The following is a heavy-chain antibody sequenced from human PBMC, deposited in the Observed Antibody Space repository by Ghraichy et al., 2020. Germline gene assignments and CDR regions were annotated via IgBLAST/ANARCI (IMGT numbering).Heavy chain of an antibody. CDR1: GGSFSGNY. Sequence: SETLSLTCAVYGGSFSGNYWTWTRQPPGKGLEWIGEINHSGSTNYNPSLKSRVTISVDTSKNQFSLKLSSVTAADTAVYYCARTVTSRWYFDLWGRGTLVTVSS. V-gene: IGHV4-34*01. CDR3: ARTVTSRWYFDL. J-gene: IGHJ2*01. D-gene: IGHD4-17*01. CDR2: INHSGST.